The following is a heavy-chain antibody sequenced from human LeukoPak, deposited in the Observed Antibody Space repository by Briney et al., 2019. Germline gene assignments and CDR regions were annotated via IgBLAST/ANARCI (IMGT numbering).Heavy chain of an antibody. J-gene: IGHJ4*02. D-gene: IGHD3-16*01. Sequence: SGGSLRLSCAASGFTVSSNYMSWVRQAPGKGLEWVSVIYSGGSTYYADSVKGRFTISRDNSKNTLYLQMNSLRAEDTAVYCCARLGGWEFFDYWGQGTLVTVSS. CDR2: IYSGGST. V-gene: IGHV3-66*01. CDR3: ARLGGWEFFDY. CDR1: GFTVSSNY.